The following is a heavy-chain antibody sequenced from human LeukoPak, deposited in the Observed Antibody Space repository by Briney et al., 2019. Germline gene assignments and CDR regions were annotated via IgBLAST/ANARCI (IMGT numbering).Heavy chain of an antibody. CDR1: GGYISGYY. V-gene: IGHV4-4*07. CDR3: ARLMTGTTTTFDI. CDR2: IYTSGST. J-gene: IGHJ3*02. D-gene: IGHD1-7*01. Sequence: SETLSLTCTVSGGYISGYYWSWIRQPAGKGLEWVGRIYTSGSTHYNPSLKSRVTMSVDTSKNQFPLNLSSVTAADTAVYYCARLMTGTTTTFDIWGQGTMVTVSS.